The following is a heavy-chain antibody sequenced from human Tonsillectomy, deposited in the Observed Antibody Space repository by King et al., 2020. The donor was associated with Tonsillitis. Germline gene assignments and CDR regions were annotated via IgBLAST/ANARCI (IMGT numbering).Heavy chain of an antibody. Sequence: VQLVESGGGLVQPGRSLRLSCAASGFTFDDYAMHWVRQAPGKGLEWVSGISWNSGDIGYADSVKGRFTIARDNANNSLYLQMNNLRVEDTAFYFCAKDMVGLGFCSNGVCNTFAHWGQGTLVAVSS. D-gene: IGHD2-8*01. CDR3: AKDMVGLGFCSNGVCNTFAH. J-gene: IGHJ4*02. CDR2: ISWNSGDI. CDR1: GFTFDDYA. V-gene: IGHV3-9*01.